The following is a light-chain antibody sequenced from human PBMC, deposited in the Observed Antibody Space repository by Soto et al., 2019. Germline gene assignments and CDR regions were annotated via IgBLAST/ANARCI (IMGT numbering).Light chain of an antibody. V-gene: IGKV1-12*01. CDR2: TVS. J-gene: IGKJ4*01. Sequence: DIQMTQSPSSVSASVGDRVTITCRASQGISSWLAWYQQKPGKAPKLLIYTVSSLQSGVPSRFXGSGXXXXXXLXIXSXQPEDFATYYCQQANSFPLTFGGGTKVEIK. CDR3: QQANSFPLT. CDR1: QGISSW.